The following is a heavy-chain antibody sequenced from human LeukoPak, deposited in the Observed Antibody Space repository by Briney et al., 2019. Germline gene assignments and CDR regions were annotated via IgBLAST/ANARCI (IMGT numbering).Heavy chain of an antibody. J-gene: IGHJ3*02. Sequence: PGGALRLSCAASIFISSSYWTCWVRQAPGKGLEWVAHIKQDGSEKYYVDSVRGRFTISRDNAKNSLYLQINSLRAEDTAVYYCARGSVYDGPFSFAFDIWGQGTMVTVSS. CDR2: IKQDGSEK. V-gene: IGHV3-7*03. CDR1: IFISSSYW. D-gene: IGHD5/OR15-5a*01. CDR3: ARGSVYDGPFSFAFDI.